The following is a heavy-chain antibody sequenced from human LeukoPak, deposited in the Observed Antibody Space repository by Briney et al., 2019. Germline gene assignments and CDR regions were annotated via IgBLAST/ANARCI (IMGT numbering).Heavy chain of an antibody. Sequence: GASVKVSCKASGYTFTSYGISWVRQAPGQGLEWMGWINPNSGGTNYAQKFQGRVTMTRDTSISTAYMELSRLRSDDTAVYYCATNLGVWFEPFDYWGQGTLVTVSS. J-gene: IGHJ4*02. D-gene: IGHD3-10*01. CDR2: INPNSGGT. V-gene: IGHV1-2*02. CDR1: GYTFTSYG. CDR3: ATNLGVWFEPFDY.